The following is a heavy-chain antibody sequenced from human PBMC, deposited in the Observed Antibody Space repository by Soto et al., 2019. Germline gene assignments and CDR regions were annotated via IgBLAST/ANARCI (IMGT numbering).Heavy chain of an antibody. V-gene: IGHV3-30*03. CDR3: ARAQRDPRNPGPLYIRAV. Sequence: PGGSLRLSCAASGFTFSSCSMNWVRQAPGKGLEWVAAISDDGSNTYYADSVKGRFTISRDNAKTSLYLQMNSLRADDTAVYYCARAQRDPRNPGPLYIRAVWGQGPTVPVSS. CDR2: ISDDGSNT. CDR1: GFTFSSCS. J-gene: IGHJ6*02. D-gene: IGHD3-3*02.